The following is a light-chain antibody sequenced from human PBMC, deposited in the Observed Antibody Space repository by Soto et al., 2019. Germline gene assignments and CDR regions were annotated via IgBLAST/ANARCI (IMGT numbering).Light chain of an antibody. Sequence: EIVLTQSPGTLSLSPGERATLSCRASQSVTGSYLAWYQQKPGQAPRLLIYGASSRASGIPDRFSGSGSGTDFTLTSSRLEPEDFALYYCQQYGSSPPVTFGPGTKVDIK. CDR2: GAS. CDR1: QSVTGSY. J-gene: IGKJ3*01. V-gene: IGKV3-20*01. CDR3: QQYGSSPPVT.